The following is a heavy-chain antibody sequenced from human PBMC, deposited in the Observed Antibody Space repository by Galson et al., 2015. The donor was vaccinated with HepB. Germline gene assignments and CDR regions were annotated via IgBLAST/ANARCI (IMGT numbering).Heavy chain of an antibody. CDR1: GGTFSSYA. CDR2: IIPIFGTA. Sequence: SVKVSCKASGGTFSSYAISWVRQAPGQGLEWMGGIIPIFGTANYAQKFQGRVTITADKSTSTAYMELSSLRSEDTAVYYCATGSLTVTSFLEPYYFDYWGQGTLVTVSS. J-gene: IGHJ4*02. D-gene: IGHD4-11*01. CDR3: ATGSLTVTSFLEPYYFDY. V-gene: IGHV1-69*06.